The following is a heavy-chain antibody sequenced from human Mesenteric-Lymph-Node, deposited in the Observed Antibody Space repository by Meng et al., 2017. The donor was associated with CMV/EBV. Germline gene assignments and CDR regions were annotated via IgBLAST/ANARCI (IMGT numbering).Heavy chain of an antibody. CDR3: AREGGITFFGGGV. J-gene: IGHJ4*02. D-gene: IGHD3-3*01. CDR1: GYTFNGYY. CDR2: IIPILGIA. V-gene: IGHV1-69*04. Sequence: SVTVSCKASGYTFNGYYIHWLRQAPGQGLEWMGRIIPILGIANYAQKFQGRVTISADKSKSTDYMELSSLRSEDTAVYYWAREGGITFFGGGVWGQGTLVTVSS.